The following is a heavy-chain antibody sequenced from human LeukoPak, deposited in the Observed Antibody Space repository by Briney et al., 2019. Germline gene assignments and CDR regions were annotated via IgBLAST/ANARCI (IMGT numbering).Heavy chain of an antibody. CDR1: GGAISTFY. CDR2: IYYRGST. D-gene: IGHD4-17*01. V-gene: IGHV4-59*08. J-gene: IGHJ4*02. Sequence: SETLSLTCTVSGGAISTFYWSWIRQPPGQGLEWIGYIYYRGSTDYNPSLKSRVTISVDTSKNQFFLKLSSVTAADTAVYYCASGGNGDYYFDYWGQGTLVTVSS. CDR3: ASGGNGDYYFDY.